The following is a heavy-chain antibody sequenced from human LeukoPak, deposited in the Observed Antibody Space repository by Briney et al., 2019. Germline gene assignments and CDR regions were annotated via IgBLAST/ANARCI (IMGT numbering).Heavy chain of an antibody. V-gene: IGHV3-11*06. D-gene: IGHD3-10*02. J-gene: IGHJ6*04. CDR3: AELGITMIGGV. CDR2: ISSSSSYI. Sequence: PGGSLRLSCAASGFTFSDYYMSWIRQAPGNGLEWDAYISSSSSYIYYADSVKGRFTISRDNGKNSLYLQMNSLRAEDTAVYYCAELGITMIGGVWGKGTTVTISS. CDR1: GFTFSDYY.